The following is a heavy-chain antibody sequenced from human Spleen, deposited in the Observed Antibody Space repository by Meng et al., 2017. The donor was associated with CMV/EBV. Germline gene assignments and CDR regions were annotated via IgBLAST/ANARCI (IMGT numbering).Heavy chain of an antibody. CDR1: GITLRNYA. Sequence: GESLKISCAASGITLRNYAMNWVRQPPGKGLQCVSVIYTGGSRTYHADSVKGRFTITRDNSKNTLYLQMNSLRVEDTAVYYCAREDYYTLTGFYRTRYYSGMDVWGQGTTVTVSS. CDR3: AREDYYTLTGFYRTRYYSGMDV. V-gene: IGHV3-23*03. D-gene: IGHD3-9*01. CDR2: IYTGGSRT. J-gene: IGHJ6*02.